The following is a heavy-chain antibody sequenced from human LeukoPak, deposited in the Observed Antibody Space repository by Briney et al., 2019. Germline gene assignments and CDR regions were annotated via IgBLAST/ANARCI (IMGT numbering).Heavy chain of an antibody. CDR1: GFTFSSYS. V-gene: IGHV3-21*01. J-gene: IGHJ3*02. CDR2: ISSSSSYI. D-gene: IGHD2-21*02. Sequence: PGGSLRLSCAASGFTFSSYSMNWVRQAPGKGLEWVSSISSSSSYIYYADSVKGRFTISRDNAKNSLYLQMNSLRAEDTAVYYCARDCSPAPIVVVTAHQGGAFDIWGQGTMVTVSS. CDR3: ARDCSPAPIVVVTAHQGGAFDI.